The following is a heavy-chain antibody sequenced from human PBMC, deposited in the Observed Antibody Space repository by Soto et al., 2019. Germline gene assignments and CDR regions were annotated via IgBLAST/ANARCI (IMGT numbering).Heavy chain of an antibody. V-gene: IGHV3-15*01. D-gene: IGHD1-7*01. CDR2: IKSKTDGGTT. Sequence: PGGSLRLSCAASGFTFSNAWMRWVRQAPGKGVEWVGRIKSKTDGGTTDYAAPVQSRFTISRDDSKNTLYLQMNSLKTEDTAVYYCTTDPRWNWNYVGYFDYWGQGTLVTVSS. CDR3: TTDPRWNWNYVGYFDY. J-gene: IGHJ4*02. CDR1: GFTFSNAW.